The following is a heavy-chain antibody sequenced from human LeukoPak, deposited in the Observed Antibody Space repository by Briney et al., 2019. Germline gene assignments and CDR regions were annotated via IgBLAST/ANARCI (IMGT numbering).Heavy chain of an antibody. D-gene: IGHD1-1*01. Sequence: SETLSLTCTVSGGSLSSYYWSWIRLPPGKGLEWIGYIYYSGSTNYNPSLKSRVTISVDTSKNQFSLKLSSVTAADTAVYYCARSNWQDAFDIWGQGAMVTVSS. CDR2: IYYSGST. V-gene: IGHV4-59*01. J-gene: IGHJ3*02. CDR3: ARSNWQDAFDI. CDR1: GGSLSSYY.